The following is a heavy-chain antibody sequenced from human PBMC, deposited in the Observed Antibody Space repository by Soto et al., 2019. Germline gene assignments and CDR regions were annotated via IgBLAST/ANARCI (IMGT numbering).Heavy chain of an antibody. V-gene: IGHV4-31*03. CDR2: IYYSGST. CDR1: GCSISSGGYY. J-gene: IGHJ3*02. Sequence: PSETLSLTCTVSGCSISSGGYYWSWIRQHPGKGLEWIGYIYYSGSTYHNPSLKSRVTISVDTSKNQFSLKLSSVTAADTAVYYCARAYCSGGSCYSNGNAFDIWGQGTMVTVSS. CDR3: ARAYCSGGSCYSNGNAFDI. D-gene: IGHD2-15*01.